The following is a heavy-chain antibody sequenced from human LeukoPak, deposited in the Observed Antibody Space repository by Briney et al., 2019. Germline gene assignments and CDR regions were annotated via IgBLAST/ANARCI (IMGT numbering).Heavy chain of an antibody. Sequence: PSETLFLTCTVSGDSISSYSWSWIRQPPGKGLEWIAYIYYSGSTNYNPSLKSRVTILVDTSKNQFSLKLTSVTAADTAVYYCAREVAVGPTTYFDYWGQGTLVTVSS. D-gene: IGHD1-26*01. CDR3: AREVAVGPTTYFDY. CDR1: GDSISSYS. V-gene: IGHV4-59*01. CDR2: IYYSGST. J-gene: IGHJ4*02.